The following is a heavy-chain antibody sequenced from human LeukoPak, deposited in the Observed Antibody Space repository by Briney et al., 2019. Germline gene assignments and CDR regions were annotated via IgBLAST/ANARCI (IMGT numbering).Heavy chain of an antibody. CDR2: ISGSGSYI. J-gene: IGHJ4*02. CDR3: ARGHSSGYYPKY. D-gene: IGHD3-22*01. CDR1: GFIYGNYG. V-gene: IGHV3-21*05. Sequence: GGSLRLCCAASGFIYGNYGMNWVRQAPGKGLEWVSYISGSGSYIDYADAVKGRFTITRDNAKNSLYLQMNSLRAEDTAVYYCARGHSSGYYPKYWGQGTLVTVSS.